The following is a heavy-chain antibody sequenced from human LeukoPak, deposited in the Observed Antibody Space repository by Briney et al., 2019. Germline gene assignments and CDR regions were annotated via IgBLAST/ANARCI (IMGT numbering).Heavy chain of an antibody. D-gene: IGHD6-13*01. CDR1: GESFSGYY. CDR2: VNHSGST. CDR3: ARGYSSSWYAALDWFDP. V-gene: IGHV4-34*01. J-gene: IGHJ5*02. Sequence: SETLSLTCAVYGESFSGYYWSWIRQPPGKGLEWIGEVNHSGSTNYNPSLKSRVTISVDTSKNQFSLKLNSVTAADTAVYYCARGYSSSWYAALDWFDPWGQGTLVTVSS.